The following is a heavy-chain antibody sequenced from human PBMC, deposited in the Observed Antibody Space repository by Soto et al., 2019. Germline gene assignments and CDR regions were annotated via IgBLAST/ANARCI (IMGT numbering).Heavy chain of an antibody. CDR2: IYYSGST. CDR3: ARREYCSSTSCYKLFDD. D-gene: IGHD2-2*02. CDR1: GGSISSYY. J-gene: IGHJ4*02. V-gene: IGHV4-59*08. Sequence: SETLSLTCTVSGGSISSYYWSWTRQPPGKGLEWIGYIYYSGSTNYNPSLKSRVTISVDTSKNQFSLKLSSVTAADTAVYYCARREYCSSTSCYKLFDDWGQGSLVTGSS.